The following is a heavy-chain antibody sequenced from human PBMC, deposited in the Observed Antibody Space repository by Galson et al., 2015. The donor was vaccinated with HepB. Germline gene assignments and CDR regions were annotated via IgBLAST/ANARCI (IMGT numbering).Heavy chain of an antibody. V-gene: IGHV3-11*06. CDR3: ARDQLPLNDV. CDR2: ISSSSIYT. D-gene: IGHD2-21*01. Sequence: SLRLSCAASGFTFSDYYMSWIRQAPGKGLEWISYISSSSIYTNYADSVKGRFTISRDNVKNSLYLQMNSLRAEDTAVYYCARDQLPLNDVWGQGTLVTVSS. J-gene: IGHJ4*02. CDR1: GFTFSDYY.